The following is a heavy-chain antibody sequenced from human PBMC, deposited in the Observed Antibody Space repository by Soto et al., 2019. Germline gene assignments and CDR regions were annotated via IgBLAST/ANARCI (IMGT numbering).Heavy chain of an antibody. D-gene: IGHD2-8*01. Sequence: EVQLLESGGGFIHPGGSLRLPCAASGFSFSSFAMNWVRQAPGKGLEWVSIISGSADSTFYADSVKGQFTISRDNSKSTLYLQINSLRAEDTAVYYCAKTRGAMIYAISVYGMDVWGQGTTVTVSS. CDR1: GFSFSSFA. V-gene: IGHV3-23*01. J-gene: IGHJ6*02. CDR3: AKTRGAMIYAISVYGMDV. CDR2: ISGSADST.